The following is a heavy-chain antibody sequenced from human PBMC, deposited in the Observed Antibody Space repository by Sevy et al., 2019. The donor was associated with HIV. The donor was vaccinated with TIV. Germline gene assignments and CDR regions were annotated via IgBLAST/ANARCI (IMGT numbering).Heavy chain of an antibody. V-gene: IGHV3-7*01. CDR1: GFTFSSYW. J-gene: IGHJ2*01. D-gene: IGHD5-12*01. Sequence: GGSLRLSCAASGFTFSSYWMSWVRQAPGKGLEWVANIKQDGSENYYVDSVKGGFTISRDNAKNSLYLQMNSLRAEDTAVYYCARDLGWLLKYFDLWGRGTLVTVSS. CDR2: IKQDGSEN. CDR3: ARDLGWLLKYFDL.